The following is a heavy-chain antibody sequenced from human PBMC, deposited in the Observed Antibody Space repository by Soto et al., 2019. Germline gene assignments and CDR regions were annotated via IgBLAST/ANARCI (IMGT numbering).Heavy chain of an antibody. D-gene: IGHD3-9*01. Sequence: GGSLRLSCAASGFTFSSYAMSWVRQAPGKGLEWVSSFSGRGDNTDYADSVKGRFTISRDNSKNTLYTQMNSLRAEDTAVYYCAKDRYDILTGYPIQYGMDVWGQGTTVNVSS. V-gene: IGHV3-23*01. CDR2: FSGRGDNT. J-gene: IGHJ6*02. CDR3: AKDRYDILTGYPIQYGMDV. CDR1: GFTFSSYA.